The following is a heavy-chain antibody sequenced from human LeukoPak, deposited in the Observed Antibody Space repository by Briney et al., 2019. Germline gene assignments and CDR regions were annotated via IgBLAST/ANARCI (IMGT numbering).Heavy chain of an antibody. CDR3: AREFMDYDSSGYYYV. V-gene: IGHV1-18*01. D-gene: IGHD3-22*01. Sequence: GASVKVSCKASGYSFVLYGISWVRQAPGQGPEWMGWISAYNGNTNYAQKLQGRVAMTTDTSTSTAYMELRSLRSDDTAVYYCAREFMDYDSSGYYYVWGQGTLVTVSS. CDR2: ISAYNGNT. CDR1: GYSFVLYG. J-gene: IGHJ4*02.